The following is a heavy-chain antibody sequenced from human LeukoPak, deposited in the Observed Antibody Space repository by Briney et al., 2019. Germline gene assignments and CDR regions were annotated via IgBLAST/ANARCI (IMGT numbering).Heavy chain of an antibody. Sequence: GGSLEISRQGPGYSLTSSRIGRVRQVPGKGLDWMGIIYSGDSDSRYSASFQGEVTISDDKSIRTAYLQWSSLKDSDTAMYYCARVRSGDYSEDAFDIWGQGTMVTVSS. D-gene: IGHD1-26*01. V-gene: IGHV5-51*01. J-gene: IGHJ3*02. CDR1: GYSLTSSR. CDR2: IYSGDSDS. CDR3: ARVRSGDYSEDAFDI.